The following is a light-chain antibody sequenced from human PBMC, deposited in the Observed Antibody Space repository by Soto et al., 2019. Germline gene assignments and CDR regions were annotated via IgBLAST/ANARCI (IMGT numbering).Light chain of an antibody. J-gene: IGLJ1*01. CDR3: SSYTSSSTLEYV. CDR1: SSSIGGYNY. V-gene: IGLV2-14*01. Sequence: QSVLTQPASVSWSPGQSITISCTGTSSSIGGYNYVSWYQQHPGKAPKLMIYDVSNRPSGVSNRFSGSKSGNTASLTISGLQAEDEADYYCSSYTSSSTLEYVLGTGIKVIV. CDR2: DVS.